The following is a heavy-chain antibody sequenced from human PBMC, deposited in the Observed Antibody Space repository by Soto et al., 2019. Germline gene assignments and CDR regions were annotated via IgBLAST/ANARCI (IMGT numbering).Heavy chain of an antibody. V-gene: IGHV3-21*01. CDR3: ARDRGSSSVHSPPFDP. CDR2: ISSSSYI. D-gene: IGHD6-6*01. J-gene: IGHJ5*02. Sequence: GGSLRLSCAASGFTFSSYSMNWVRQAPGKGLEWVSSISSSSYIYYAGSVKGRFTISRDNAKNSLYLQMNSLRAEDTAVYYCARDRGSSSVHSPPFDPWGQGTLVTVSS. CDR1: GFTFSSYS.